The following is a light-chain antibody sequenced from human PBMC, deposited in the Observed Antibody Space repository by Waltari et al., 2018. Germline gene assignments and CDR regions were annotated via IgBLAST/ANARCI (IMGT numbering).Light chain of an antibody. CDR1: SSDVGGYDY. CDR3: SSYPSTSTLV. Sequence: QSALTQPASVSGSPGQSLTISCTGTSSDVGGYDYVSWYQHHPGQAPQLLIFDVSYRPSVVSTRVSGSKSGNTASLTLSGLQAEDEADYSCSSYPSTSTLVFGSGTKVTVL. V-gene: IGLV2-14*03. CDR2: DVS. J-gene: IGLJ1*01.